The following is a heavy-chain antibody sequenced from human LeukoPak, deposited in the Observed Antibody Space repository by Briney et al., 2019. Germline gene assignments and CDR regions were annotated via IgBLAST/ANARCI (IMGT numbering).Heavy chain of an antibody. D-gene: IGHD3-9*01. CDR3: ARGHWFAHLDY. V-gene: IGHV3-53*01. CDR1: GFTVSSNY. Sequence: GSLRLSCAASGFTVSSNYMNWVRQAPGKGLEWVSIIYGGGTTYYADSVKGRFTISRDNSKNTLFLQMNSLRAEDTAVYYCARGHWFAHLDYWGQGTLDTVSS. CDR2: IYGGGTT. J-gene: IGHJ4*02.